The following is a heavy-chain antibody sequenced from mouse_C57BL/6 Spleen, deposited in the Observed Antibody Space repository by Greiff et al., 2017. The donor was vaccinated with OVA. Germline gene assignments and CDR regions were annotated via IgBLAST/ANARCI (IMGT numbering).Heavy chain of an antibody. CDR2: IDPEDGET. J-gene: IGHJ2*01. V-gene: IGHV14-2*01. CDR1: GFNIKDYY. CDR3: ARTAQDPYYFDY. Sequence: EVQRVESGAELVKPGASVKLSCTASGFNIKDYYLHWVKQRTEQGLEWIGRIDPEDGETKYAPKFQGKATITADTSSNTAYLQLSSLTSEDTAVYYCARTAQDPYYFDYWGQGTTLTVSS. D-gene: IGHD3-2*02.